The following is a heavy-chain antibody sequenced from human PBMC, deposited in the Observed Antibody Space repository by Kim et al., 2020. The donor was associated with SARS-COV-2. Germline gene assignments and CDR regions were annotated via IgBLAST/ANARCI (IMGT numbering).Heavy chain of an antibody. J-gene: IGHJ5*02. Sequence: ASVKVSCKASGYTFTGYYMHWVRQAPGQGLEWMGRINPNSGGTNYAQKFQGRVTMTRDTSISTAYMELSRLRSDDTAVYYCARDGLDSSSWYRTIWFDPWGQGTLVTVSS. CDR2: INPNSGGT. CDR1: GYTFTGYY. D-gene: IGHD6-13*01. V-gene: IGHV1-2*06. CDR3: ARDGLDSSSWYRTIWFDP.